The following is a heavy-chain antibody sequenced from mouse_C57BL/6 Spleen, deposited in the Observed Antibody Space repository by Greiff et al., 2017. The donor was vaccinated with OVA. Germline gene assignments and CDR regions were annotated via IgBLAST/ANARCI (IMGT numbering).Heavy chain of an antibody. Sequence: VQLQQPGAELVKPGASVKVSCKASGYTFTSYWMHWVKQRPGQGLEWIGRIHPSDSDTNYNQKFKGKATLTVDKSSSTAYMQLSSLTSEDSAVYYCALGHDYDGWYFDVWGTGTTVTVSS. CDR1: GYTFTSYW. J-gene: IGHJ1*03. CDR3: ALGHDYDGWYFDV. CDR2: IHPSDSDT. V-gene: IGHV1-74*01. D-gene: IGHD2-4*01.